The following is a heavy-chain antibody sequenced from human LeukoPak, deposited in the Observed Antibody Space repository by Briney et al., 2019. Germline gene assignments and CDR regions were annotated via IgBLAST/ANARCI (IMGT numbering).Heavy chain of an antibody. CDR1: GGSISGGSYY. Sequence: NPSETLSLTCTVSGGSISGGSYYWSWIRQHPGKGLEWIGYIYYSGSTYYNPSLKSRVTISVDTSKNQFSLKLSSVTAADTAVYYCARTVNTAFAYYYYYMDVWGKGTTVTVSS. CDR3: ARTVNTAFAYYYYYMDV. CDR2: IYYSGST. J-gene: IGHJ6*03. V-gene: IGHV4-31*03. D-gene: IGHD5-18*01.